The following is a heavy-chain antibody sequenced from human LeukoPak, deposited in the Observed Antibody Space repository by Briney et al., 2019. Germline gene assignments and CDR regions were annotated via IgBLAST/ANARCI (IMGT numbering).Heavy chain of an antibody. CDR3: ARGALTMVRGVTPPDY. J-gene: IGHJ4*02. CDR2: ISSSSTYI. D-gene: IGHD3-10*01. CDR1: GFTFNKYS. Sequence: GGSLRLSCAASGFTFNKYSMNWVRQAPGKGLEWVSYISSSSTYIYYEDSMKGRITISRDNAKNSLYLQMNSLRAEDTAVYYCARGALTMVRGVTPPDYWGLGTLVTVSS. V-gene: IGHV3-21*01.